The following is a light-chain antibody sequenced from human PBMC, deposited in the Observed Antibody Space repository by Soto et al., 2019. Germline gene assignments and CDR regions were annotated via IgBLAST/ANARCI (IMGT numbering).Light chain of an antibody. V-gene: IGKV3-20*01. CDR2: GAT. CDR3: QQYGDSPTFT. Sequence: PGERATLSCRASQTVISNYLAWYQQKPGQAPRLLIHGATSRATGIPDRFSGSGSGTDFTLTISRLEPDDFAVYYCQQYGDSPTFTFGPGTKVDLK. CDR1: QTVISNY. J-gene: IGKJ3*01.